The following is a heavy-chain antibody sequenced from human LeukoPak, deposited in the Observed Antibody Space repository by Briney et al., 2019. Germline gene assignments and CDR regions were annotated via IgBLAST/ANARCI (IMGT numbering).Heavy chain of an antibody. CDR3: AREPTTTVVRGFDY. V-gene: IGHV1-18*01. J-gene: IGHJ4*02. CDR2: ISAYNGNT. CDR1: GYTFTSYG. D-gene: IGHD4-23*01. Sequence: ASVKVSCKASGYTFTSYGISWVRQAPGQGLEWMGWISAYNGNTNYAQKLQGRVTMTTDTSTSTVYMELSSLRSEDTAVYYCAREPTTTVVRGFDYWGQGTLVTVSS.